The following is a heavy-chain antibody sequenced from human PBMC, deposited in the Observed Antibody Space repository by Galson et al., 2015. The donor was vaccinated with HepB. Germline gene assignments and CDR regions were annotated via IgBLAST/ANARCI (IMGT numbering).Heavy chain of an antibody. D-gene: IGHD5-24*01. CDR2: TYYRSKWYS. Sequence: TWNWIRQSPSRGLEWLGRTYYRSKWYSDYALSVKSRITINPDPSKNQFSLQLNSVTAEDTAVYYCAKSSLTGATDYWGQGTLVTVSS. V-gene: IGHV6-1*01. CDR3: AKSSLTGATDY. CDR1: T. J-gene: IGHJ4*02.